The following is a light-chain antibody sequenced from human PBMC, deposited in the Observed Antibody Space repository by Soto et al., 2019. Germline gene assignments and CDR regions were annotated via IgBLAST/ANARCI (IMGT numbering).Light chain of an antibody. V-gene: IGLV2-18*02. J-gene: IGLJ1*01. CDR3: SSYTSSSTYV. CDR1: SSDVGSYNR. CDR2: EVS. Sequence: QSALTQPPSVDGSPGQAVTISCTGTSSDVGSYNRVSWYQQSPGTAPKLMIYEVSNRPSGVPDRFSGSKSGNTASLTISGLQAEDEADYYCSSYTSSSTYVFGTGTKVTVL.